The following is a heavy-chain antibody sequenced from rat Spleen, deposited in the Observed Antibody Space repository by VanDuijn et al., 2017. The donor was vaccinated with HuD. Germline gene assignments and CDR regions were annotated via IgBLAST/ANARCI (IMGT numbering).Heavy chain of an antibody. Sequence: EVQLVESGGGSVQPGRSLKLSCAASGFTFTDYYMAWVRQAPTKGLEWVATISSDGRRNYYRDSVKGRFTISRDNAKSSLYLQMDSLRSADTATYYCARRHYGYTDYFDYWGQGVMVTVSS. D-gene: IGHD1-9*01. CDR2: ISSDGRRN. CDR3: ARRHYGYTDYFDY. J-gene: IGHJ2*01. CDR1: GFTFTDYY. V-gene: IGHV5-7*01.